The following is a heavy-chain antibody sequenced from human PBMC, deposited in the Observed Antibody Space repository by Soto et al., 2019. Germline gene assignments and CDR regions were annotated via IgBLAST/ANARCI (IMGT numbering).Heavy chain of an antibody. V-gene: IGHV3-30*18. Sequence: GGSLRLSCAASGFTFSSYGMHWVRQAPGKGLEWVAVISYDGSNKYYADSVKGRFTISRDNSKNTLYLQMNSLRAEDTAVYYCAKGGRFGERRYYYYYYGMDVWGQGTTVTVSS. CDR3: AKGGRFGERRYYYYYYGMDV. D-gene: IGHD3-10*01. CDR2: ISYDGSNK. CDR1: GFTFSSYG. J-gene: IGHJ6*02.